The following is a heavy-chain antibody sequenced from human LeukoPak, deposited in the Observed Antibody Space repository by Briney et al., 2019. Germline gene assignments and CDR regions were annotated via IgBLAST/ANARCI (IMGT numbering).Heavy chain of an antibody. Sequence: SETLSLTCTVSGGSISSGGYYWSWIRQPPGKGLEWIGYIYHSGSTYYNPSLKSRVTISVDTSKNQFSLKLSSVTAADTAVYYCARHPSLRRIDYWGQGTLVTVSS. J-gene: IGHJ4*02. D-gene: IGHD4-17*01. CDR3: ARHPSLRRIDY. V-gene: IGHV4-30-2*01. CDR2: IYHSGST. CDR1: GGSISSGGYY.